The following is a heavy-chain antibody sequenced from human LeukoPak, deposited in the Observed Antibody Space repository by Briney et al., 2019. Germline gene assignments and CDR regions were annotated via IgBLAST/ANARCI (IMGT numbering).Heavy chain of an antibody. J-gene: IGHJ2*01. CDR1: GSTLSDLS. CDR2: SDPEDGET. V-gene: IGHV1-24*01. D-gene: IGHD2-21*02. CDR3: VTDRARLFWYFDF. Sequence: APVKVSCKVSGSTLSDLSIHWVRQAPGKGLEYVGGSDPEDGETFHAQNFQGRVTMTEDTSIDTAYMELSSLRSEDTAVYYCVTDRARLFWYFDFWGRGTLVTVSS.